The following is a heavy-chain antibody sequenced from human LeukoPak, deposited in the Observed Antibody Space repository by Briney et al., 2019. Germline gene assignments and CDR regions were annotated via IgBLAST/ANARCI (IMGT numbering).Heavy chain of an antibody. V-gene: IGHV4-59*01. D-gene: IGHD2-15*01. CDR2: IYYSGST. Sequence: PSKTLSLTCTASGGSFSIYYWSWIRQPPGKGLEWIGYIYYSGSTNYNPSLKSRVTMLVETSKNQFSLKLSSVTAADTVVYYCARGGFSGGILRYFDLWGRGTLVTVSS. CDR3: ARGGFSGGILRYFDL. J-gene: IGHJ2*01. CDR1: GGSFSIYY.